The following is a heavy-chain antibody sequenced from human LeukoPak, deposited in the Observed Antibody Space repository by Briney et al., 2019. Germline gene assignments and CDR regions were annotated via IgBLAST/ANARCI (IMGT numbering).Heavy chain of an antibody. CDR3: ARGGSYPDATDIVVVPAARWWYYYYYMDV. V-gene: IGHV1-2*02. Sequence: ASVKVSCKASGYTFTGYYMHWVRQAPGQGLEWMGWINPNSGGTNYAQKFQGGVTMTRDTSISTAYMELSRLRSDDTAVYYCARGGSYPDATDIVVVPAARWWYYYYYMDVWGKGTTVTVSS. J-gene: IGHJ6*03. CDR2: INPNSGGT. CDR1: GYTFTGYY. D-gene: IGHD2-2*01.